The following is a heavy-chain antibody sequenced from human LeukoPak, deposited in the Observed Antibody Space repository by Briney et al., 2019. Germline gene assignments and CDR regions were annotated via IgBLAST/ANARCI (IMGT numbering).Heavy chain of an antibody. CDR3: ARSSPLGSDLGYCSSTSCWGWFDP. J-gene: IGHJ5*02. Sequence: SETLSLTCTVSGGSISSYYWSWIRQPPGQGLEWIGYIYYSGSTNYNPSLKSRVTISVDTSKSQFSLKLSSVTAADTAVYYCARSSPLGSDLGYCSSTSCWGWFDPWGQGTLVTVSS. CDR1: GGSISSYY. D-gene: IGHD2-2*03. V-gene: IGHV4-59*01. CDR2: IYYSGST.